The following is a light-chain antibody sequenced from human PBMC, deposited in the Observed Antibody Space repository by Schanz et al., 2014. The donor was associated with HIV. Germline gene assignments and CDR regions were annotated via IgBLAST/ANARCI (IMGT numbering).Light chain of an antibody. CDR2: GAS. Sequence: EIVLTQSPGTLSLSPGERATLSCRASQSISSSHLAWYQQKPGQAPRLLIYGASNRATGIPDRFSGSGSGTDFTLTITRLEPEDFAVYYCQGYSNSPPWTFGQGTRVEIK. J-gene: IGKJ1*01. V-gene: IGKV3-20*01. CDR3: QGYSNSPPWT. CDR1: QSISSSH.